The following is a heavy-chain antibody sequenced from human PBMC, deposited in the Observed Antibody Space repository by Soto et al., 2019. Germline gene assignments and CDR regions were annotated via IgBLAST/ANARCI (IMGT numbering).Heavy chain of an antibody. V-gene: IGHV1-2*02. CDR1: GYTFTGYY. CDR3: ARGWNIVAAVTNNWFDP. J-gene: IGHJ5*02. Sequence: ASVKVSCKASGYTFTGYYMHWVRQAPGQGLEWMGWINPNSGDTNYAQKFQGRVTMSGDTSIITAYMELSRLRYDDTAVYYCARGWNIVAAVTNNWFDPWGQGTLVTVSS. CDR2: INPNSGDT. D-gene: IGHD1-26*01.